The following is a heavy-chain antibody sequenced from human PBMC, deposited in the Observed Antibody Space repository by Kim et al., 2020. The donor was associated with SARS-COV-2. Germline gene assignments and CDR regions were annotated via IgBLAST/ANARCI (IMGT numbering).Heavy chain of an antibody. CDR1: GGSFSGYY. D-gene: IGHD3-3*01. CDR2: INHSGST. Sequence: SETLSLTCAVYGGSFSGYYWSWIRQPPGKGLEWIGEINHSGSTNYNPSLKSRVTISVDTSKNQFSLKLSSVTAADTAVYYCARGAGLLTIFGVSNYYYYMDVWGKGTTVTVSS. J-gene: IGHJ6*03. CDR3: ARGAGLLTIFGVSNYYYYMDV. V-gene: IGHV4-34*01.